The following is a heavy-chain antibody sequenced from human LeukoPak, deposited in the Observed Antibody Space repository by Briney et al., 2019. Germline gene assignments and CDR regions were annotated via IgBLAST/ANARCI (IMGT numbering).Heavy chain of an antibody. CDR1: GYTFTSYY. V-gene: IGHV1-46*01. J-gene: IGHJ3*02. Sequence: ASVKVSCKASGYTFTSYYMHWVRQAPGQGLEWMGIINPSGGSTSYAQKFQGRVTMTRDTSTSTVYMELSSLRSDDTAVYYCARDIVVVVAATGSTTLYAFDIWGQGTMVTVSS. CDR2: INPSGGST. D-gene: IGHD2-15*01. CDR3: ARDIVVVVAATGSTTLYAFDI.